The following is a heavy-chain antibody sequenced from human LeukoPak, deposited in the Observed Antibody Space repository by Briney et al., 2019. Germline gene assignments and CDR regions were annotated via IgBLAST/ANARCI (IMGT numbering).Heavy chain of an antibody. Sequence: GGSLRLSCAASGFTFSSYAMHWVRQAPGKGLEWVAVISYDGSNKYYADSVKGRFTISRDNSKNTLYLQMNSLRAEDTAVYFCARGSETVTTKGYFDYWGQGTLVTVSS. V-gene: IGHV3-30-3*01. J-gene: IGHJ4*02. CDR1: GFTFSSYA. CDR2: ISYDGSNK. CDR3: ARGSETVTTKGYFDY. D-gene: IGHD4-17*01.